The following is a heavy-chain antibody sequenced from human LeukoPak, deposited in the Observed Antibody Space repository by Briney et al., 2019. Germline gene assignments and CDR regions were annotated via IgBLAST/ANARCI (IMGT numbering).Heavy chain of an antibody. CDR3: AKSGLEVRGVITSTFDY. Sequence: GGSLRLSCVASGFTFSAYYMSWVRQAPGKGLEWVANIKQDGSERYYADSVKGRFTISRDNSKNTLYLQMNSLRAEDTAIYYCAKSGLEVRGVITSTFDYWGQGTLVTVSS. CDR2: IKQDGSER. CDR1: GFTFSAYY. D-gene: IGHD3-10*01. J-gene: IGHJ4*02. V-gene: IGHV3-7*01.